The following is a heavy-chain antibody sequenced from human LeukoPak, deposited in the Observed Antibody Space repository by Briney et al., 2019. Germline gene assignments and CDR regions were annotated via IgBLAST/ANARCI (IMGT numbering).Heavy chain of an antibody. J-gene: IGHJ5*02. CDR3: ASHSSGWYLWFDP. Sequence: SQNLSLTSTVSGVSISSGNYYWSWIRHPAGKGLEWIGHIYTSGSTNYNPSLKSRVTISVAASKNQFSLKLSSVTAADTAVYYCASHSSGWYLWFDPWGQGTLVTVSS. CDR2: IYTSGST. CDR1: GVSISSGNYY. D-gene: IGHD6-19*01. V-gene: IGHV4-61*09.